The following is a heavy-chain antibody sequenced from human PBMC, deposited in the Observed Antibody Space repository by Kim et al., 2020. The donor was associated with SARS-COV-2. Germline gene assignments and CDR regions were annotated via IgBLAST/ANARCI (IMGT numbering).Heavy chain of an antibody. V-gene: IGHV3-21*04. Sequence: GGSLRLSCAASGFAFSSYSMSWVRQAPGKGLEWVSSISSSSSYIYYADSIKGRFTISRDNAENSLYLQMNSLRVDDAAIYYCARGMFDILAGHTTVFDHWGQGTPVTVSS. CDR1: GFAFSSYS. CDR2: ISSSSSYI. J-gene: IGHJ4*02. CDR3: ARGMFDILAGHTTVFDH. D-gene: IGHD3-9*01.